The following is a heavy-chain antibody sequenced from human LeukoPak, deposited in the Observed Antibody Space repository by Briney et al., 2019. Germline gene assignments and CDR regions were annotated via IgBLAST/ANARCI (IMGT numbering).Heavy chain of an antibody. Sequence: SETLSLTCTVSGGSISGYYWSWIRQPPGKGLEWIGYIYYSGSTNYNPFLKSRVTISVDTSKNQFSLKLSSVTAADTALYYCARDDYDFWSGYYFDYWGQGTLVTVSS. CDR1: GGSISGYY. D-gene: IGHD3-3*01. CDR2: IYYSGST. V-gene: IGHV4-59*01. J-gene: IGHJ4*02. CDR3: ARDDYDFWSGYYFDY.